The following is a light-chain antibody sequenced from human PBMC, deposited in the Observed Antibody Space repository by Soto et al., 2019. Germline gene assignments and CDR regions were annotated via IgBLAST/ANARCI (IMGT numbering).Light chain of an antibody. J-gene: IGKJ5*01. CDR1: QGLSSW. CDR2: AAS. CDR3: QQDKNFPIT. V-gene: IGKV1D-12*01. Sequence: EIQMTQSPSSVSASVGDRVTLTCRASQGLSSWLAWYQQKPGKAPKLLIYAASGLQSGVPSRFSGSGSGTDFTLTISSLQPEDFATCYCQQDKNFPITVGQGTRLEIK.